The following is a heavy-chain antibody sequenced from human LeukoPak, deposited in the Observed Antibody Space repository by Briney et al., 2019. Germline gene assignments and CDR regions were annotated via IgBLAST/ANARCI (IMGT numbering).Heavy chain of an antibody. CDR1: GGSISSGSNS. Sequence: SETLSLTCTVSGGSISSGSNSWNWIRQPAGKGPEWIGRIYSSGSTSYNPPLKSRVTISVDTSKKQFSLTLSSVTAADTAVYYCARESSGYPYYFDFWGQGTLVTLSS. V-gene: IGHV4-61*02. D-gene: IGHD3-22*01. CDR3: ARESSGYPYYFDF. J-gene: IGHJ4*02. CDR2: IYSSGST.